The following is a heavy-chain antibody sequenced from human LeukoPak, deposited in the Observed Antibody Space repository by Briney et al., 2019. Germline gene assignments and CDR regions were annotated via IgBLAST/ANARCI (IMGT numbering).Heavy chain of an antibody. CDR1: GGSISSSNYY. V-gene: IGHV4-39*01. Sequence: SETLSLTCTVSGGSISSSNYYWAWIRQPPGKGLEWIGNIYYSGSTYYNPSLKTRIAISVDTSKNQFSLKVRSVTAADTAVYYCARMAFYDSSGYYDYWGQGTLVTVSS. CDR2: IYYSGST. CDR3: ARMAFYDSSGYYDY. J-gene: IGHJ4*02. D-gene: IGHD3-22*01.